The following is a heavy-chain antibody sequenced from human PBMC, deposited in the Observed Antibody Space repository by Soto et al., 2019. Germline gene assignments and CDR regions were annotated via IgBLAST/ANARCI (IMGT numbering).Heavy chain of an antibody. D-gene: IGHD2-2*01. V-gene: IGHV1-69*06. Sequence: SVKVSCKASGGTFSSYAISWVRQAPGQGLEWMGGIIPIFGTANYAQKFQGRVTITADKSTSTAYMELSSLRSEDTAVYYCARGPPIYAPFDYWGQGTLVTVSS. CDR2: IIPIFGTA. CDR3: ARGPPIYAPFDY. CDR1: GGTFSSYA. J-gene: IGHJ4*02.